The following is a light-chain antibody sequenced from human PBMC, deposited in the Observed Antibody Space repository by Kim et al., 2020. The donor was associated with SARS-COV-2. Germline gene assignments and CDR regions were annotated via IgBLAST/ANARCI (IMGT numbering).Light chain of an antibody. Sequence: ASVGDMVTITCRASQTISSWLAWYQQKPGKAPKLLIYKASNLQSGVPSRFSGSGSGTEFTLTISSLQPDDFATYYCQQYNSYPVTFGQGTKVDIK. J-gene: IGKJ1*01. V-gene: IGKV1-5*03. CDR3: QQYNSYPVT. CDR2: KAS. CDR1: QTISSW.